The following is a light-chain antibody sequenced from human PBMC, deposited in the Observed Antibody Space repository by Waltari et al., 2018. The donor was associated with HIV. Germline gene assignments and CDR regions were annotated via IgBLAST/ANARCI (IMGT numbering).Light chain of an antibody. CDR3: QAWDADHAV. CDR1: KLADKF. CDR2: QGS. Sequence: ELTQPPSVSVPSGQTASIPCSGEKLADKFPCWYQKKPGQPPTLLVYQGSRRPSGIPARFSASKSANTATLTVRGAQPLDEAEYFCQAWDADHAVFGGGTTLTVL. J-gene: IGLJ2*01. V-gene: IGLV3-1*01.